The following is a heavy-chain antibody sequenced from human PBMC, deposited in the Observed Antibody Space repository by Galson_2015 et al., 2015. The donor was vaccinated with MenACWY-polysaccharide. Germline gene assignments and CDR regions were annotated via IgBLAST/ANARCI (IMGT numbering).Heavy chain of an antibody. CDR1: GLTFRGSG. D-gene: IGHD3-10*02. CDR3: AREGSRIVFHAFDV. V-gene: IGHV3-33*01. J-gene: IGHJ3*01. CDR2: IQYDGSQK. Sequence: SLRLSCAASGLTFRGSGMHWVRQAPGKGLEWVAVIQYDGSQKQYIDYVKGRFTISRDNSKNTLYLEMNSLRAEDTALYYCAREGSRIVFHAFDVWGQGTMVTVSS.